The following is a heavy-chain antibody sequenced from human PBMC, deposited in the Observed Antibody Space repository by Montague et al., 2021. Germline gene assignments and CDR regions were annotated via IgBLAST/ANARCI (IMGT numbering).Heavy chain of an antibody. D-gene: IGHD3-10*01. Sequence: SETLSLTCTVSSGPIFHAHWSWVRQPPGKGLEWLGSMFYGGATSNNPPLKSRVTMSIDTSTNQFSLRLSFVTAADTAVYYCAKQDYFVSGTSYKGFDPWGQGILVTVSS. CDR1: SGPIFHAH. CDR3: AKQDYFVSGTSYKGFDP. V-gene: IGHV4-59*08. CDR2: MFYGGAT. J-gene: IGHJ5*02.